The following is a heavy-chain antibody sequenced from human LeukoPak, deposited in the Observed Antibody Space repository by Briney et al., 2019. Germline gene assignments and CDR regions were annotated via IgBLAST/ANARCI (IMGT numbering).Heavy chain of an antibody. Sequence: ASVKVSCKASGYTFTGYYMHWVRQAPGQGPEWMGWINPKSGSTYCAQKFQGRVTLTRDTSISIAYMELSGLTYDDTAVYYCARAGFWSSWYYFDYWGQGTLVTVSS. CDR2: INPKSGST. CDR3: ARAGFWSSWYYFDY. CDR1: GYTFTGYY. D-gene: IGHD3-3*01. J-gene: IGHJ4*02. V-gene: IGHV1-2*02.